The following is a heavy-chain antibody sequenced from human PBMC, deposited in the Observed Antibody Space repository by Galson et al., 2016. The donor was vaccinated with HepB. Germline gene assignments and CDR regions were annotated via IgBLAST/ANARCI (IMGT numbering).Heavy chain of an antibody. CDR2: LWYDGSKK. D-gene: IGHD2-2*01. J-gene: IGHJ6*04. CDR1: GFNFKSYG. CDR3: VQGSTAPAV. Sequence: SLRLSCAGSGFNFKSYGMHWVRQAPGKGLEWVAVLWYDGSKKYYTDSVKGRFTISRDNSKNTLSLQMNSLTADDTAIYYCVQGSTAPAVWGKGTTVTVSS. V-gene: IGHV3-33*01.